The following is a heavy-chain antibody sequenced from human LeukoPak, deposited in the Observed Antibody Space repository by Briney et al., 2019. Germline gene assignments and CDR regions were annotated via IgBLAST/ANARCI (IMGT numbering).Heavy chain of an antibody. CDR2: IGPSGNFI. Sequence: GGSLRLSCAASGFTFSNAWMSWLRQPPGKGLESISYIGPSGNFINYADSVKGRFTISRDNAKKSLYLQINSLRAEDTAVYYCSRDPRVLDYWGQGTLVTVSS. CDR1: GFTFSNAW. CDR3: SRDPRVLDY. V-gene: IGHV3-11*01. J-gene: IGHJ4*02.